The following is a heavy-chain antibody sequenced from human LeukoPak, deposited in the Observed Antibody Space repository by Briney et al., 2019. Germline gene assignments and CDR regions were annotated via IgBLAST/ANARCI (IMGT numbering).Heavy chain of an antibody. CDR1: GGTFSSYA. J-gene: IGHJ4*02. D-gene: IGHD6-6*01. CDR2: IIPMFDTA. CDR3: ARDPIEYSSSSIYFDY. V-gene: IGHV1-69*13. Sequence: GASVKVSCKASGGTFSSYAISWVRQAPGQGLEWMGGIIPMFDTANYAQKFQGRVTITADGSTSTVCMELSSLRSEDTAVYYCARDPIEYSSSSIYFDYWGQGTLVTVSS.